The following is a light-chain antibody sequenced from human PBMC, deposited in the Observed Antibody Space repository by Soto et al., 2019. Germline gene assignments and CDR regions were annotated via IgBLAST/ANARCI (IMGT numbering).Light chain of an antibody. V-gene: IGLV2-14*01. CDR1: NSDIGDYNY. CDR2: EVS. CDR3: SSYTSRSPHYV. Sequence: QSALTQPASVSGSPGQSTTISCTGTNSDIGDYNYVSWYQQHPGRAPKLIISEVSNRPSGVSNRFFGSKSGNAASLTISGLQAEDEADYYCSSYTSRSPHYVFGTGTKVTVL. J-gene: IGLJ1*01.